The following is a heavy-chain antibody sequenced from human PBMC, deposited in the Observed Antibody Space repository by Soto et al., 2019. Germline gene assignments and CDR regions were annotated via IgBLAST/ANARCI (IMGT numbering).Heavy chain of an antibody. V-gene: IGHV1-69*12. CDR3: ARDRWGYCSGGSCYSADY. CDR1: GGTFSSYA. D-gene: IGHD2-15*01. J-gene: IGHJ4*02. Sequence: QVQLVQSGAEVKKPGSSVKVSCKASGGTFSSYAISWVRQAPGQGLEWMGGIIPIFGTANYAQKFQGRVTITADESMSTAYMELSSLRSEDTAVYYCARDRWGYCSGGSCYSADYWGQGTLVTVSS. CDR2: IIPIFGTA.